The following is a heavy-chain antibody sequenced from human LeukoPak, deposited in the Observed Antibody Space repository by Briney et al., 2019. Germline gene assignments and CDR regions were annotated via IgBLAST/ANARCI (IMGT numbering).Heavy chain of an antibody. V-gene: IGHV3-23*01. Sequence: GGSLRLSCAASGFTLSDYALDWVRQAPGRGLEWVATLSGSGAGTYYSDSVQGRFTISRDNSKRTLFLQMNSLRAEDTAFYYCAKAELGVDTFFDYWGQGTLVTVSS. CDR2: LSGSGAGT. CDR1: GFTLSDYA. D-gene: IGHD3-3*01. CDR3: AKAELGVDTFFDY. J-gene: IGHJ4*02.